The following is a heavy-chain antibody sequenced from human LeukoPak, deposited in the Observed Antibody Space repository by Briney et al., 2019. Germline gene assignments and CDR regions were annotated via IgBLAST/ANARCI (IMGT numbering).Heavy chain of an antibody. J-gene: IGHJ4*02. V-gene: IGHV3-30*04. Sequence: GGSLRLSCAASGFTFSSYAMHWVRQAPGKGLEWAAVISYDGSNKYYADSVKGRFTISRDNSKNTLYLQMNSLRAEDTAVYYCARDHPPYGDYPFWYFDYWGQGTLVTVSS. CDR3: ARDHPPYGDYPFWYFDY. CDR1: GFTFSSYA. CDR2: ISYDGSNK. D-gene: IGHD4-17*01.